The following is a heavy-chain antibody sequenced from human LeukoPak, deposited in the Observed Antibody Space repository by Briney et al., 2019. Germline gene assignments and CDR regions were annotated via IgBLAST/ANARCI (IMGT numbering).Heavy chain of an antibody. CDR1: GGSISSTNW. V-gene: IGHV4-4*02. CDR2: VHLNGRT. J-gene: IGHJ4*02. Sequence: PSETLSLTCGVSGGSISSTNWWTWVRQPPGGGLEWIGEVHLNGRTHYSPSLESRVTMSVDMSENHISLKPTSVTAADTAVYYCARSSVSGTYPGGYWGQGILVTVSS. D-gene: IGHD3-16*02. CDR3: ARSSVSGTYPGGY.